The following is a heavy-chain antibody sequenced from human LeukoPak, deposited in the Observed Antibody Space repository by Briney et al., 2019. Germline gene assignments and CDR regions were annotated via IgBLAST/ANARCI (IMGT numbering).Heavy chain of an antibody. D-gene: IGHD2-21*01. CDR3: TRDRSLFNSGGLDV. Sequence: GGSLRLSCAASGFIFSGHDMHWVRQAPGKGLEWASGIGTTGDTYYADSVKGRFTISRENPKSSLYLQMNSLGAGDTAVYYCTRDRSLFNSGGLDVWGQGTTVTVSS. CDR2: IGTTGDT. V-gene: IGHV3-13*04. CDR1: GFIFSGHD. J-gene: IGHJ6*02.